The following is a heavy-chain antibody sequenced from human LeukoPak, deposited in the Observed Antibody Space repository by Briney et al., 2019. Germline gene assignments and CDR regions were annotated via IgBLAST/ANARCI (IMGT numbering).Heavy chain of an antibody. D-gene: IGHD4-17*01. V-gene: IGHV4-59*01. CDR1: GGSISSYY. CDR2: IYDSGST. Sequence: SETLSLTCTVSGGSISSYYWSWIRQPPGKGLEWIGYIYDSGSTNYNPSLKSRVTISVDTSKKQCSLKLSSVTAADTAVYYCARDSARLGDYGYYFDYWGQGTLVTVSS. CDR3: ARDSARLGDYGYYFDY. J-gene: IGHJ4*02.